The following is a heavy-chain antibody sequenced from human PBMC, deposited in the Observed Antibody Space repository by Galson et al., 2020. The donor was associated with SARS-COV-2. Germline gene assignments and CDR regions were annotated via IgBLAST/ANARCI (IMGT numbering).Heavy chain of an antibody. J-gene: IGHJ5*02. CDR3: ARDYYGSGSYENWFDP. V-gene: IGHV3-33*01. CDR2: IWSDGSHK. CDR1: GFSFSTYA. Sequence: GGSLRLSCAASGFSFSTYAMHWVRQAPGKGLEWVAVIWSDGSHKSYADSVKGRFIISRDNSKNTLYLQMISLRAEDTAVYYWARDYYGSGSYENWFDPLGQGTLVTVSS. D-gene: IGHD3-10*01.